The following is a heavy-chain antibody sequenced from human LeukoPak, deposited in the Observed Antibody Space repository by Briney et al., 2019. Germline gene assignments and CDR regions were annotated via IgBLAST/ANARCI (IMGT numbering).Heavy chain of an antibody. CDR1: GGSFSGYY. CDR2: INHSGST. CDR3: ARVDRYYDSSGYYDY. D-gene: IGHD3-22*01. V-gene: IGHV4-34*01. J-gene: IGHJ4*02. Sequence: PSETLSLTCADYGGSFSGYYWSWIRQPPGKGLEWIGEINHSGSTNYNPSLKSRVTISVDTSKNQFSLKLSSVTAADTAVYYCARVDRYYDSSGYYDYWGQGTLVTVSS.